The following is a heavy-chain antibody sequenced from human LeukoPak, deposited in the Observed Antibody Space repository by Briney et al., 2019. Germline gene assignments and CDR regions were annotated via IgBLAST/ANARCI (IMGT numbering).Heavy chain of an antibody. D-gene: IGHD3-16*01. V-gene: IGHV3-7*01. J-gene: IGHJ6*03. CDR3: ARVWGGAYYYYYMDV. Sequence: GGSLRLSCAASGFGFSSYWMSWVRQAPGKGLEWVANIKEDGSEKYYADSVKGRFTISRDNAKKSLYLQMNSLRAEDTAVYYCARVWGGAYYYYYMDVWGKGTTVTISS. CDR1: GFGFSSYW. CDR2: IKEDGSEK.